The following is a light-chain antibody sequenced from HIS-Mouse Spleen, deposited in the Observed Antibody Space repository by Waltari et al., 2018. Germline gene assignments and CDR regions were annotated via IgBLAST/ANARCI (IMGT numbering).Light chain of an antibody. V-gene: IGLV2-8*01. CDR1: SSDVGGYNY. CDR2: EVS. J-gene: IGLJ2*01. CDR3: SSYAGSNNVV. Sequence: QSALTQPPSASGSPGQSVTISCTGTSSDVGGYNYFSWYQQHTGKAPKLMIYEVSKRPSGVPDRFSGSKSGNTASLTVSGLQAEDEADYYCSSYAGSNNVVFGGGTKLTVL.